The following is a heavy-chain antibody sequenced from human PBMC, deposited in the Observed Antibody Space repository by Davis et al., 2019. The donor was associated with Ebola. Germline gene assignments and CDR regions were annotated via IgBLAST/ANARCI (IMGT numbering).Heavy chain of an antibody. Sequence: PGGSLRLSCTVSGGSISSYYWSWIRQPAGKGLEWIGRIYTSGSTNYNPSLKSRVTMSVDTSKNQFSLKLSSVTAADTAVYYCARDVGSYYYGSGSYYRISYFDYWGQGTLVTVSS. J-gene: IGHJ4*02. D-gene: IGHD3-10*01. CDR1: GGSISSYY. CDR3: ARDVGSYYYGSGSYYRISYFDY. CDR2: IYTSGST. V-gene: IGHV4-4*07.